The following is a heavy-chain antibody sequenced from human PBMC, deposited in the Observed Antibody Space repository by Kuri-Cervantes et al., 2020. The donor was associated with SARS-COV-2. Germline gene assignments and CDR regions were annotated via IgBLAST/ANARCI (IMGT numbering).Heavy chain of an antibody. Sequence: ASVKVSCKASGYTFTSYGISWVRQAPGQGLEWMGWISAYNGNTNYAQKFQGWVTMTRDTSISTAYMELSRLGSDDTAVYYCARDQPKYSSSSVGNYYYYYGMDVWGQGTTVTVSS. D-gene: IGHD6-6*01. J-gene: IGHJ6*02. CDR1: GYTFTSYG. CDR2: ISAYNGNT. V-gene: IGHV1-18*01. CDR3: ARDQPKYSSSSVGNYYYYYGMDV.